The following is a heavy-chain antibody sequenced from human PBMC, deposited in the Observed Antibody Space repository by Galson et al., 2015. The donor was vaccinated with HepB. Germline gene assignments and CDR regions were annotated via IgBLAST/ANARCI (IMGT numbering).Heavy chain of an antibody. D-gene: IGHD2-15*01. Sequence: SLRLSCAASGFIFSSYAMSWVRQAPGKGLEWVSTVTGNAEVTYYSDSVKGRFTISRDNSKNTLYLQLNSLRAGDTAVYYCAKDSGGVGYCSGGSRYFDYWGQGTLVTVSS. V-gene: IGHV3-23*01. CDR2: VTGNAEVT. CDR3: AKDSGGVGYCSGGSRYFDY. CDR1: GFIFSSYA. J-gene: IGHJ4*02.